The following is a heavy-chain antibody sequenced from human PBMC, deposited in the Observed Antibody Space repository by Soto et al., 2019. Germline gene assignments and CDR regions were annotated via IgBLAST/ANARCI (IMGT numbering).Heavy chain of an antibody. CDR1: GFTVSSNY. Sequence: GGSLRLSCAASGFTVSSNYMSWVRQAPGKGLEWVSVIYSGGSTNYAYSVKGRFTITRHNSKNTLYLQMNSLRAEDTAMYFCASSLGRGGPIYAFDIWGQGTMVTVSS. V-gene: IGHV3-53*04. J-gene: IGHJ3*02. D-gene: IGHD3-9*01. CDR2: IYSGGST. CDR3: ASSLGRGGPIYAFDI.